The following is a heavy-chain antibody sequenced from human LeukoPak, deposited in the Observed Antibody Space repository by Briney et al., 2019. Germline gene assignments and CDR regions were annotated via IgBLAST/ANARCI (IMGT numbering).Heavy chain of an antibody. J-gene: IGHJ4*02. CDR2: INWNGGST. D-gene: IGHD3-22*01. Sequence: GGSLRLSCAASGFTFDNYGMNWVRQAPGKGLEWVSGINWNGGSTGYADSVKGRFTISRNNAKDSLYLQMNSLGAEDTALYYCARAPQTGYYDSSGYKLPDYWGQGTLVTVSS. CDR3: ARAPQTGYYDSSGYKLPDY. CDR1: GFTFDNYG. V-gene: IGHV3-20*04.